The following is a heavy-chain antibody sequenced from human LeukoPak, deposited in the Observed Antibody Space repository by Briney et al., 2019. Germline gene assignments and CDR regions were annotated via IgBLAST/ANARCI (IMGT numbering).Heavy chain of an antibody. J-gene: IGHJ4*02. D-gene: IGHD3-3*01. V-gene: IGHV1-3*01. CDR3: ARADFWSGYHFDY. CDR1: GYTFTSYA. CDR2: INAGNGNT. Sequence: ASVKVSCKASGYTFTSYAMHWVRQAPGQRLEWMGWINAGNGNTKYSQKFQGRVTITRDTSASTAYMELSSLRSEDTAVYYCARADFWSGYHFDYWGQGTLVTVSS.